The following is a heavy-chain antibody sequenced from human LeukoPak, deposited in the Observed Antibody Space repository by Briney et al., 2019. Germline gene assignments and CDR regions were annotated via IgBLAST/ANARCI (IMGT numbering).Heavy chain of an antibody. Sequence: SETLSLTCAVYGGSFSGYYWSWIRQPPGKGLEWIGEINHSGSINYNPSLKSRVTISVDTSKNQFSLKLSSVTAADTAVYYCASHQYHSDSSGYYYEAYYFDYWGRGTLVTVSS. J-gene: IGHJ4*02. CDR1: GGSFSGYY. CDR2: INHSGSI. CDR3: ASHQYHSDSSGYYYEAYYFDY. V-gene: IGHV4-34*01. D-gene: IGHD3-22*01.